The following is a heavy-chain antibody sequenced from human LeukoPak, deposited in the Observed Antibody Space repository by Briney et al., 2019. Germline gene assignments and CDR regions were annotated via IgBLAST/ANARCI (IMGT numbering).Heavy chain of an antibody. J-gene: IGHJ4*02. V-gene: IGHV3-21*01. Sequence: GGSLRLSCAAPGFTFSSYSMNWVRQAPGKGLEWVSSISSSSSYIYYADSVKGRYTISRDNAKNSLYLQMNSLRAEDTAVYNCARGGKGRNRIGYYFDYWGQGTLVTVSS. CDR1: GFTFSSYS. D-gene: IGHD5-12*01. CDR3: ARGGKGRNRIGYYFDY. CDR2: ISSSSSYI.